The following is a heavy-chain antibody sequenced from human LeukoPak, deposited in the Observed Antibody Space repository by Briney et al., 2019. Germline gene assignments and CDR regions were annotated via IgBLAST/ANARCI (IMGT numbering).Heavy chain of an antibody. Sequence: SETLSLTCTVSGGSISSSSYYWGWIRQPPGKGLEWIGSIYYSGSTYYNPFLKSRVTISVDTSKNQFSLKLSSVTAADTAVYYCARDSGYGGKTPFDYWGQGTLVTVSS. D-gene: IGHD5-12*01. J-gene: IGHJ4*02. CDR1: GGSISSSSYY. CDR3: ARDSGYGGKTPFDY. V-gene: IGHV4-39*07. CDR2: IYYSGST.